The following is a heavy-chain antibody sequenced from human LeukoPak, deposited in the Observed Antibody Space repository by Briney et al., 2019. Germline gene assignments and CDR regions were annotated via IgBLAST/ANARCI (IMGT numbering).Heavy chain of an antibody. CDR1: GGSFSGYY. D-gene: IGHD6-19*01. Sequence: SETLSLTCAVYGGSFSGYYWSWIRQPPGKGLEWIGEINHSGSTNYNPSLKSRVTISVDTSENQFSLKLSSVTAADTAVYYCARGQSGWYFYWGQGTLVTVSS. CDR2: INHSGST. J-gene: IGHJ4*02. V-gene: IGHV4-34*01. CDR3: ARGQSGWYFY.